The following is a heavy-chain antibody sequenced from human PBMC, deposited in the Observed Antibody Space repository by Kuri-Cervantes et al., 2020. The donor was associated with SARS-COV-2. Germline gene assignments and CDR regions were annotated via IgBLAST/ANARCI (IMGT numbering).Heavy chain of an antibody. J-gene: IGHJ4*02. Sequence: GESLKISCAASGFTFSSYAMHWVRQAPGKGLEWVAVISYDGSNKYYADSVKGRFTISRGNSKNTLYLQMNSLRAEDTAVYYCARGASGYNPPFDYWGQGTLVTVSS. CDR2: ISYDGSNK. D-gene: IGHD5-24*01. CDR1: GFTFSSYA. CDR3: ARGASGYNPPFDY. V-gene: IGHV3-30*04.